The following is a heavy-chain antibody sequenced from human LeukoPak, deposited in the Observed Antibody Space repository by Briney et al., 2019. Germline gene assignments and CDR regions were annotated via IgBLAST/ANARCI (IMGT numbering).Heavy chain of an antibody. J-gene: IGHJ1*01. CDR1: GFPFSSYA. D-gene: IGHD1-26*01. CDR2: ISGSGEST. V-gene: IGHV3-23*01. CDR3: AKFTGSGNYYSSEYFQQ. Sequence: GGSLRLSCAASGFPFSSYAMSWVRQAPGKGLEWVSAISGSGESTYYADSVKGRFTISRDNSKNTLYLQMRSLRAEDTAVYYCAKFTGSGNYYSSEYFQQWGQGTLVTVSS.